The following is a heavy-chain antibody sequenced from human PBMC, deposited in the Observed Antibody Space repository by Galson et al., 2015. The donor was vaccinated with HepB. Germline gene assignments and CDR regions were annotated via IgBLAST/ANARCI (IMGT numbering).Heavy chain of an antibody. CDR1: RESLRNYW. CDR3: ARQVVGAANFEY. J-gene: IGHJ4*02. CDR2: IYPRDSDT. D-gene: IGHD2-15*01. V-gene: IGHV5-51*01. Sequence: SGAEVKKPGESLKISCTGSRESLRNYWIGWVRQQPGKGLEWMGIIYPRDSDTRYSPSFQGQITISADDSISTAYLQWGSLKVSDTAIYYCARQVVGAANFEYWGQGTLVTVSS.